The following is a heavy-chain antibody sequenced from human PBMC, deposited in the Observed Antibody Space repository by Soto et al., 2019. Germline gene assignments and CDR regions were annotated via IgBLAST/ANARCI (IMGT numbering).Heavy chain of an antibody. CDR2: INHSVSS. J-gene: IGHJ6*02. CDR3: SRETFWSGYHYYYHYGMDV. D-gene: IGHD3-3*01. Sequence: SETLSLTCAVYGGSFSGYYWSWIFLPPLKWLELIWEINHSVSSNYNPSLKSRVTISVDTSKNQFSLKLSSVTAADTAVYYCSRETFWSGYHYYYHYGMDVWGQGTTVTVSS. V-gene: IGHV4-34*01. CDR1: GGSFSGYY.